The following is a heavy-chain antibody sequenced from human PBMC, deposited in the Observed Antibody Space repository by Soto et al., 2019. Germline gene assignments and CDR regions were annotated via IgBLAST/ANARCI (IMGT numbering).Heavy chain of an antibody. CDR3: ARRDCGGDCYSLSYGMDV. CDR1: GYSFTSYW. J-gene: IGHJ6*02. V-gene: IGHV5-51*01. Sequence: GESLKISCKGSGYSFTSYWIGWVRQMPGKGLEWMGIIYPGDSDTRYSPSFQGQVTIPADKSISTAYLQWSSLKASDTAMYYCARRDCGGDCYSLSYGMDVWGQGTTVTVSS. D-gene: IGHD2-21*02. CDR2: IYPGDSDT.